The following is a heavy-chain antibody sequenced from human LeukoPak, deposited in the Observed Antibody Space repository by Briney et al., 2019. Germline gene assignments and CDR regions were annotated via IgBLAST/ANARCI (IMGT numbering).Heavy chain of an antibody. CDR1: GFTFSSYV. CDR2: ISHDGII. J-gene: IGHJ4*02. V-gene: IGHV3-74*01. Sequence: GGSLRLSCETAGFTFSSYVMHWVRRTPGKGLVWVSRISHDGIISYADSVKGRFAISRDNAKNTLILQMNSLRVEDTAVYYCARDWVYKIDYWGRGTLVTVSS. D-gene: IGHD5-24*01. CDR3: ARDWVYKIDY.